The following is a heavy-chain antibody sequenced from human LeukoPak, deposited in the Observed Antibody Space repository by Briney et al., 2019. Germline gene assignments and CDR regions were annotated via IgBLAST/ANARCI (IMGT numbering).Heavy chain of an antibody. V-gene: IGHV1-46*01. J-gene: IGHJ5*02. CDR3: ARGDGEAASLWENWFDP. Sequence: GASVKVSCKASGYTFASYFIHWVRQAPGQGLEWMGIINPSGGRTSYAQKFQGRVTMTRDMSTSTVYMELSSLRSEDTAVYYCARGDGEAASLWENWFDPWGQRTLVTVSS. CDR2: INPSGGRT. D-gene: IGHD6-13*01. CDR1: GYTFASYF.